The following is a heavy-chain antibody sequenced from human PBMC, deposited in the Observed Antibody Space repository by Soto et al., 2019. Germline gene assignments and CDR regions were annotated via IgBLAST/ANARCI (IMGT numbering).Heavy chain of an antibody. J-gene: IGHJ6*02. Sequence: QVQLVESGGGVVQPGRSLRLSCAASGFTFNDFGLHWVRQAPGKGLEWVALISYDGAHKYYADSVKGRFTISRDNSENKLYLQMNSLRAEDTAVYYCAKDRAGYSRGMDVWGQGTAVTVSS. CDR3: AKDRAGYSRGMDV. CDR1: GFTFNDFG. CDR2: ISYDGAHK. V-gene: IGHV3-30*18. D-gene: IGHD6-13*01.